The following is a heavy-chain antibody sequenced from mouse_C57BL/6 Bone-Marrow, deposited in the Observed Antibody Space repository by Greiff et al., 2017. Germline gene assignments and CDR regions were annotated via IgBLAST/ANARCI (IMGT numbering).Heavy chain of an antibody. V-gene: IGHV1-7*01. Sequence: VQRVESGAELAKPGASVKLSCKASGYTFTSYWMHWVKQRPGPGLEWIGYINPSSGYTKYNQKFKDKAALTADKSSSTPYIQLSGLTYADSAVYYCARWGWPWYFDVWGTGTTVTVSS. D-gene: IGHD1-1*02. J-gene: IGHJ1*03. CDR2: INPSSGYT. CDR1: GYTFTSYW. CDR3: ARWGWPWYFDV.